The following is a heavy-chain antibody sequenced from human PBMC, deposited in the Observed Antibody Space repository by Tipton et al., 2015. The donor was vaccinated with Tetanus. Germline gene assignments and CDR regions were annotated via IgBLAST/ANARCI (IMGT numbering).Heavy chain of an antibody. D-gene: IGHD3-9*01. V-gene: IGHV3-9*01. CDR2: INWNGVNM. J-gene: IGHJ3*01. CDR3: ARLVSNAFDV. Sequence: SLRLSCSASGFKFEGFAMFWVRQAQGKGLEWVSRINWNGVNMAYGDSVRGRFTISRDNAKNSLYLQMNSLRSEDTGIYYCARLVSNAFDVWGQGPVVTVSS. CDR1: GFKFEGFA.